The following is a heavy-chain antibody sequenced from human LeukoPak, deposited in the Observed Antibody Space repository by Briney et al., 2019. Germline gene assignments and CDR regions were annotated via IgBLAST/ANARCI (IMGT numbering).Heavy chain of an antibody. CDR1: GFTFSSYA. CDR3: ARDFAVVVAAGDY. CDR2: ISGSGGST. D-gene: IGHD2-15*01. J-gene: IGHJ4*02. V-gene: IGHV3-23*01. Sequence: GGSLRLSCAASGFTFSSYAMSWVRQAPGKGLEWVSAISGSGGSTCYADSVKGRFTISRDNAKNSLYLQMNSLRAEDTAVYYCARDFAVVVAAGDYWGQGTLVTVSS.